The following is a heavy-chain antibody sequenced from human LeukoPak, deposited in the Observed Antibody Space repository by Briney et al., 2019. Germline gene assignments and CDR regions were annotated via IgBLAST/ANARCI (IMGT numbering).Heavy chain of an antibody. CDR2: INHSGST. CDR3: ARGRYIVVVIAIRRGNAFDI. J-gene: IGHJ3*02. CDR1: GGSISSGSYY. V-gene: IGHV4-61*10. D-gene: IGHD2-21*01. Sequence: PSETLSLTCTVSGGSISSGSYYWSWIRQPAGKGLEWIGEINHSGSTNYNPSLKSRVTISVDTSKNQFSLKLSSVTAADTAVYYCARGRYIVVVIAIRRGNAFDIWGQGTMVTVSS.